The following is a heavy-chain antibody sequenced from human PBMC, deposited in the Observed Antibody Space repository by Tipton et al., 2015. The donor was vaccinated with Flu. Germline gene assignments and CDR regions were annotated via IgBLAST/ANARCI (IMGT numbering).Heavy chain of an antibody. V-gene: IGHV4-34*01. Sequence: TLSLTCAVYGGSFSGYYWSWIRQPPGKGLEWIGEINHSGSTNYNPSLKSRVTISVDRSKNQFSLKVFSVTAADTAVYYCARRDYSNYVSDPKSCFDPWGQGILVTVSS. J-gene: IGHJ5*02. D-gene: IGHD4-11*01. CDR3: ARRDYSNYVSDPKSCFDP. CDR2: INHSGST. CDR1: GGSFSGYY.